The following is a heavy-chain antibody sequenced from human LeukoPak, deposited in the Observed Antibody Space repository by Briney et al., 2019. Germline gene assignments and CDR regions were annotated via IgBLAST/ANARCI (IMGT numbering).Heavy chain of an antibody. D-gene: IGHD3-9*01. CDR3: ARKDDILTGYTPNGMDV. J-gene: IGHJ6*02. CDR1: GGSFSGYY. Sequence: SETLSLTCAVYGGSFSGYYWSWIRQPPGKGLEWIGEINHSGSTNYNPSLKSRVTISVDTSKNQFSLKLSSVTAADTAVYYCARKDDILTGYTPNGMDVWAKGPRSPSP. CDR2: INHSGST. V-gene: IGHV4-34*01.